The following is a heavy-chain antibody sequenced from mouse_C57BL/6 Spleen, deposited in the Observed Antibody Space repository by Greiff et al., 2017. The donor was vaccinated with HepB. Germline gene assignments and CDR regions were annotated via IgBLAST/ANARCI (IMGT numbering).Heavy chain of an antibody. V-gene: IGHV1-72*01. J-gene: IGHJ3*01. CDR2: IDPNSGGT. D-gene: IGHD2-10*01. CDR1: GYTFTSYW. Sequence: QVQLKQPGAELVKPGASVKLSCKASGYTFTSYWMHWVKQRPGRGLECIGRIDPNSGGTKYNEKFKSKATLTVDKPSSTAYMQLSSLTSEDSAVYYCAREEALLSRDWFAYWGQGTLVTVSA. CDR3: AREEALLSRDWFAY.